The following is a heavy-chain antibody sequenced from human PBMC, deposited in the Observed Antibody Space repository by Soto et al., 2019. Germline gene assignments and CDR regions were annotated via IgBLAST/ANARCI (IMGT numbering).Heavy chain of an antibody. J-gene: IGHJ6*03. CDR3: ARDNRVRTTLNYYYYYMDV. V-gene: IGHV3-21*01. CDR1: GFTFSSYS. D-gene: IGHD3-3*01. CDR2: ISSSSSYI. Sequence: GGSLRLSCASSGFTFSSYSMNWVRQAPGKGLEWVSSISSSSSYIYYADSVKGRFTISRDNAENSLYLQMNSLRAEDTAVYYCARDNRVRTTLNYYYYYMDVWGKGTTVTVSS.